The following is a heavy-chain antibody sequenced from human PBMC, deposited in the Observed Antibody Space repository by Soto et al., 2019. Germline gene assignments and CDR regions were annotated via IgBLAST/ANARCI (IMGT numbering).Heavy chain of an antibody. D-gene: IGHD3-22*01. V-gene: IGHV5-51*01. CDR1: GYSFTSYW. CDR3: ARHYDSSSPYYYYYYGMDV. J-gene: IGHJ6*02. Sequence: PGESLKISCKGSGYSFTSYWIGWVRQMPGKGLEWMGIIYPGDSDTRYSPSFQGQVTISADKSISTAYPQWSSLKASDTAMYYCARHYDSSSPYYYYYYGMDVWGQGTTVTVSS. CDR2: IYPGDSDT.